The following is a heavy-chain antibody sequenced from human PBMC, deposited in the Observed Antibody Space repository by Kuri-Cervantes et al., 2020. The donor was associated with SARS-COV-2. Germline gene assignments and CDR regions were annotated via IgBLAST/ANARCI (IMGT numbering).Heavy chain of an antibody. CDR3: TTGEGIAVAAVVY. D-gene: IGHD6-19*01. V-gene: IGHV3-30-3*01. Sequence: GESLKISCAASGFTFSSYAMHWVRQAPGKGLEWVAVISYDGSNKYYADSVKGRFTISRDNSKNTLYLQMNSLRAEDTAVYYCTTGEGIAVAAVVYWGQGTLVTVSS. CDR2: ISYDGSNK. CDR1: GFTFSSYA. J-gene: IGHJ4*02.